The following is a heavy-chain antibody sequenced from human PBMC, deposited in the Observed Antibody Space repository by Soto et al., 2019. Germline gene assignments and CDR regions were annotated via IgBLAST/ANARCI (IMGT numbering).Heavy chain of an antibody. V-gene: IGHV3-74*01. CDR3: AKTKGPYYYYGMDV. J-gene: IGHJ6*02. Sequence: GGSLRLSCVGSGFTFSNYWMHWVRQAPGKGLEWVSRVKSDGSSTSYADSVKGRFTISRDDSKNTLYLQMNSLRAEDTAVYYCAKTKGPYYYYGMDVWGQGTTVTVSS. CDR1: GFTFSNYW. CDR2: VKSDGSST. D-gene: IGHD2-8*01.